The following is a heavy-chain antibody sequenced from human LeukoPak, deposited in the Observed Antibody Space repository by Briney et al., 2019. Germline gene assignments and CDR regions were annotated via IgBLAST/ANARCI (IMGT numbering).Heavy chain of an antibody. CDR2: ISSSGTNM. D-gene: IGHD3-10*01. Sequence: GGSLRLSCVASGFTFSDYYMSWIRQAPGKGLEWLSYISSSGTNMYYADSVKGRFTISRDNAKNSLYLQMNSLRAEDTAVYYCARNLIGERGDYWGQGTLVTVSS. CDR1: GFTFSDYY. J-gene: IGHJ4*02. CDR3: ARNLIGERGDY. V-gene: IGHV3-11*04.